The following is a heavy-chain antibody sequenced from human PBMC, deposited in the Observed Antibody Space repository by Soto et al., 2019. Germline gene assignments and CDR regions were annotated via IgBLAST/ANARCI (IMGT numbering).Heavy chain of an antibody. Sequence: QVQLQESGPGLVKPSETLSLTCTVSGGSISSYYWSWIRQPPGKGLEWIGYMYYSGSTNYNPSLKSRVTISVDTSKNQFSLKLSSVTAADTAVYYCARQYGDYVRGAFDIWGQGTMVTVSS. CDR1: GGSISSYY. J-gene: IGHJ3*02. V-gene: IGHV4-59*01. D-gene: IGHD4-17*01. CDR3: ARQYGDYVRGAFDI. CDR2: MYYSGST.